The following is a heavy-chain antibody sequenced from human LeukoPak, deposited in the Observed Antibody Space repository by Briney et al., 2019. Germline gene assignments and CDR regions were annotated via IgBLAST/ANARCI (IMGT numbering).Heavy chain of an antibody. CDR1: GFTFSDYH. D-gene: IGHD6-19*01. CDR3: VKEQSSGWYRVADS. CDR2: ISSSSSYT. J-gene: IGHJ4*02. Sequence: GGSLRLSCAASGFTFSDYHMNWIRQAPGEGLEWVSYISSSSSYTNYAASVKGRFTISRDNAKNSLYLQMNSLRVEDTAVYYCVKEQSSGWYRVADSWGQGTLVTVSS. V-gene: IGHV3-11*06.